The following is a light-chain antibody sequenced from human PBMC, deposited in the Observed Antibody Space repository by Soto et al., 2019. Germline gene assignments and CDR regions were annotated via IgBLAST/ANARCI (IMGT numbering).Light chain of an antibody. CDR3: QQYASSPLT. V-gene: IGKV3-20*01. Sequence: EIVLTQSPGTLSLSPGERVTLSCRASQSVGRNYLAWYQQKPGQAPRLLIHGASSRATGIPDRFSGSGSGTDFILTISRLEPEDFAVYYCQQYASSPLTFGGGTKVEIK. CDR2: GAS. J-gene: IGKJ4*01. CDR1: QSVGRNY.